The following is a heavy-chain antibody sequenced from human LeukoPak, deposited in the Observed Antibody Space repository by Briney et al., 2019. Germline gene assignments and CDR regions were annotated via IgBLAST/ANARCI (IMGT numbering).Heavy chain of an antibody. CDR1: GGTFSSYA. V-gene: IGHV1-69*05. Sequence: SVKVSCKASGGTFSSYAISWVRQAPGQGLEWMGRIIPIFGTANYAQKFQGRVTITTDESTSTAYMELSRLRSEDTAVYSCAGSYGSGWFITHLENWGQGALVTVSS. D-gene: IGHD6-19*01. CDR2: IIPIFGTA. J-gene: IGHJ4*02. CDR3: AGSYGSGWFITHLEN.